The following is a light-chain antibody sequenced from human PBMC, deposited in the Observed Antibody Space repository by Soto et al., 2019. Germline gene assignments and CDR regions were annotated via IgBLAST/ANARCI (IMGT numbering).Light chain of an antibody. CDR2: DVS. CDR1: SSDVGAYNY. V-gene: IGLV2-11*01. CDR3: CSYAGSYTSWV. Sequence: QSALTQPRSVSGSPGQSVTISCTGTSSDVGAYNYVSWYQQHPGKAPKVMIYDVSKRPSGVPDRFSGSRSGNTASLTISGLQAEDEADYYCCSYAGSYTSWVFGGGTQLTVL. J-gene: IGLJ3*02.